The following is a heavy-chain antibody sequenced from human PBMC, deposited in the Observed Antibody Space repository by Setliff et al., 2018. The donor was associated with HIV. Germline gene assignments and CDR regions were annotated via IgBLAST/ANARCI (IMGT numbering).Heavy chain of an antibody. CDR3: ARGGDRQQLVLIDY. Sequence: HPGGSLRLSCAASGFTFSSYWMTWVRQAPGKGLEWVANIKQDGSEKYYMDSVKGRFTISRDNAKNSLYLQMNSLRAEDTAVYYCARGGDRQQLVLIDYWGQGTLVTVSS. V-gene: IGHV3-7*03. D-gene: IGHD6-13*01. J-gene: IGHJ4*02. CDR2: IKQDGSEK. CDR1: GFTFSSYW.